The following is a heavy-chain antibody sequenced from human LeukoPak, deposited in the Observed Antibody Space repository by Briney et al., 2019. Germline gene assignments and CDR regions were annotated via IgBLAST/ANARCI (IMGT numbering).Heavy chain of an antibody. Sequence: PSETLSLTCTVSGDSINYYYWSWIRQSPGKGLEWIGYVYYNGSAKYNPSLKSRVTISVDMSKNQFSLKVSSVTAADTAIYYCARKGGHFDYWGQETLVTVSS. CDR3: ARKGGHFDY. CDR1: GDSINYYY. D-gene: IGHD2-15*01. J-gene: IGHJ4*02. V-gene: IGHV4-59*01. CDR2: VYYNGSA.